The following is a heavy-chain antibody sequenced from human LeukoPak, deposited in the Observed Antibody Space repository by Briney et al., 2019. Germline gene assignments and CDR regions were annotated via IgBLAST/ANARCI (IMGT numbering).Heavy chain of an antibody. Sequence: PGGSLRLSCEVSGFAFGNFAMSWVRQAPGKRLEWVSGIGGSGAGTYYGDSVKGRFTISRDNSKNTLWLQMNSLRAEDTALYYCALHWSYDYWSEPFEFRGQGTTVTVSS. V-gene: IGHV3-23*01. CDR2: IGGSGAGT. CDR3: ALHWSYDYWSEPFEF. D-gene: IGHD3-3*01. CDR1: GFAFGNFA. J-gene: IGHJ6*02.